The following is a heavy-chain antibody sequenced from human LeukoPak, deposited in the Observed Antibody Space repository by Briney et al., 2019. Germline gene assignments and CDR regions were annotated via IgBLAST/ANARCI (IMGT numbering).Heavy chain of an antibody. V-gene: IGHV1-69*10. D-gene: IGHD1-26*01. CDR3: ARVTGPTGYCTYYFDY. Sequence: SSVKVPYKSCVGIFRRYFLRWVRQAAARGLEGVGGIIPILCIENYAQKLQGRGTITANKSTSKAYMELSSLRSNDTAVYYCARVTGPTGYCTYYFDYWGQGTLVTVSS. CDR2: IIPILCIE. J-gene: IGHJ4*02. CDR1: VGIFRRYF.